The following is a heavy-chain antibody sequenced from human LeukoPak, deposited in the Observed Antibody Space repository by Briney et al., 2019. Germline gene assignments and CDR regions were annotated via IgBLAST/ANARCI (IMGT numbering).Heavy chain of an antibody. CDR2: MNPNSGNT. D-gene: IGHD3-22*01. V-gene: IGHV1-8*01. J-gene: IGHJ4*02. Sequence: ASVKVSCKASGYTFTSYDINWVRQATGQGLEWMGWMNPNSGNTGYAQKFQGRVTMTRNTSISTAYMELSSLRSEDTAVYYCARSTSGYYYDSSGYYGESDYWGQGTLVTVSS. CDR1: GYTFTSYD. CDR3: ARSTSGYYYDSSGYYGESDY.